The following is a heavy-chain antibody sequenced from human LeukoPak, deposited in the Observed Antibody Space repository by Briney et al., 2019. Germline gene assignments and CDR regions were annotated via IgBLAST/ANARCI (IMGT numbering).Heavy chain of an antibody. J-gene: IGHJ5*02. CDR3: AKAWGFVEWFIDP. D-gene: IGHD3-3*01. CDR1: GSTFSSYG. CDR2: IWYEEETI. Sequence: AGGSLRLSCAASGSTFSSYGMHWVRQAPGKGLEWMAFIWYEEETIYYADSVRGRFTISRDHSKNMLYLQMNSLRSEDTAVYYCAKAWGFVEWFIDPWGQGTLVTVSS. V-gene: IGHV3-30*02.